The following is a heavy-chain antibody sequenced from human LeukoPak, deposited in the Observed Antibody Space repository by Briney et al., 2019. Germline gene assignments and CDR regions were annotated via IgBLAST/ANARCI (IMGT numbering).Heavy chain of an antibody. Sequence: GSSVKISCKASGGPFSSYAISWVRQAPGQGLEWMGRIIPIFGTANYAQKFQGRVTITTDESTSTAYMELSSLRSEDTAVYYCARDGESSGYNYWGQGTLVTVSS. V-gene: IGHV1-69*05. D-gene: IGHD3-22*01. J-gene: IGHJ4*02. CDR3: ARDGESSGYNY. CDR1: GGPFSSYA. CDR2: IIPIFGTA.